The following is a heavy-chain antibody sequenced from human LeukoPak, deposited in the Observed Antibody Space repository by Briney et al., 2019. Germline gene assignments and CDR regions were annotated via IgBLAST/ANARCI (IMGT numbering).Heavy chain of an antibody. CDR3: TTYKNWVAGDV. CDR1: GFTFSDYW. CDR2: IKQDGSEE. D-gene: IGHD7-27*01. V-gene: IGHV3-7*01. J-gene: IGHJ6*02. Sequence: GGSLRLSCAASGFTFSDYWMSWVRQAPRKGPEWVATIKQDGSEEHYVDSVKGRFTVSRDNARNSLFLQMNSLRVEDTAVYYCTTYKNWVAGDVWGQGTTVSVSS.